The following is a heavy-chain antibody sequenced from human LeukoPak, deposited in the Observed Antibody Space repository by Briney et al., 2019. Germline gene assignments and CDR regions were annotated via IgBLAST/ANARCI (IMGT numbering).Heavy chain of an antibody. J-gene: IGHJ6*02. V-gene: IGHV1-8*01. Sequence: ASVKVSCKASGYTFTSYDTNWVRQATGQGLEWMGWMNPNSGNTGYAQKFQGRVTMTRNTSISTAYMELSSLRSEDTAVYYCARNQKGYFPTYYYYYYGMDVWGQGTTVTVSS. CDR3: ARNQKGYFPTYYYYYYGMDV. CDR2: MNPNSGNT. D-gene: IGHD2-15*01. CDR1: GYTFTSYD.